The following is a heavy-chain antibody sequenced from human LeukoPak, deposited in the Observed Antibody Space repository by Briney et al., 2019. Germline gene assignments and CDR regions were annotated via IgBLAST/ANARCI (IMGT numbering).Heavy chain of an antibody. CDR3: VREDTPATANY. V-gene: IGHV3-23*01. Sequence: GGSLRLSCAASGFNFANHAMSWVRQTAGKGLEWVSAISGGGDITYYADSAKGRFTISRDNSKDTLFLQMHSLRPGDTAVYYCVREDTPATANYWGQGTLVTISS. D-gene: IGHD2-21*02. CDR2: ISGGGDIT. CDR1: GFNFANHA. J-gene: IGHJ4*02.